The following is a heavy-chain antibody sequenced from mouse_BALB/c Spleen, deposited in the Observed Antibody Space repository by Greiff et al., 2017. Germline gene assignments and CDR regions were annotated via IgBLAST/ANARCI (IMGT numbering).Heavy chain of an antibody. V-gene: IGHV1-31*01. CDR1: GYSFTGYY. D-gene: IGHD1-1*01. CDR2: INPYNGAT. CDR3: ARVLITTVVATRWYFDV. Sequence: EVKLMESGPELVKPGASVKISCKASGYSFTGYYMHWVKQSHVKSLEWIGRINPYNGATSYNQNFKDKASLTVDKSSSTAYMELHSLTSEDSAVYYCARVLITTVVATRWYFDVWGAETTVTVSS. J-gene: IGHJ1*01.